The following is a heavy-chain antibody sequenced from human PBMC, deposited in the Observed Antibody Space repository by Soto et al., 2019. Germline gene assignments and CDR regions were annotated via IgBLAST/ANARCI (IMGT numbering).Heavy chain of an antibody. V-gene: IGHV3-11*01. Sequence: PGGSLRLSCAASGFIFSDFSMSWIRQAPGKGLEWISYISGDGSSTNYAGSVKGRFSISRDNANNSLYRQFNTLRADDPAVYSCARDPSPYTSGWYGIGFWGLGTLVAVSS. CDR2: ISGDGSST. CDR3: ARDPSPYTSGWYGIGF. J-gene: IGHJ4*01. D-gene: IGHD6-19*01. CDR1: GFIFSDFS.